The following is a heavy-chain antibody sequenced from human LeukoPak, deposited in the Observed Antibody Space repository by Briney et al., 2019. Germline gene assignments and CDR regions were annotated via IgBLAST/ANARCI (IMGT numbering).Heavy chain of an antibody. CDR2: IKPNSGVT. Sequence: GASVKVSCKTSGYTFATYFMHWVRQAPGQGPEWMGYIKPNSGVTNYAQKFRGRVTMTWDTSISTAYIELSGLTSDDTAIYYCAKTPFCGSDCYFNLHYWGQGTLVTVSS. V-gene: IGHV1-2*02. J-gene: IGHJ4*02. CDR1: GYTFATYF. D-gene: IGHD2-21*02. CDR3: AKTPFCGSDCYFNLHY.